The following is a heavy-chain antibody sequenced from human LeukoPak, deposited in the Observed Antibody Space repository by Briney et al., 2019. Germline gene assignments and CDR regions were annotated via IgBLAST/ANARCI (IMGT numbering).Heavy chain of an antibody. D-gene: IGHD4-17*01. CDR2: IYYSGST. J-gene: IGHJ4*02. CDR3: ARGGIADYGDPKGYFDY. V-gene: IGHV4-31*11. CDR1: GGSFSGYY. Sequence: SETLSLTCAVYGGSFSGYYWSWIRQHPGKGLEWIGYIYYSGSTYYNPSLKSRVTISVDTSKNQFSLKLSSVTAADTAVYYCARGGIADYGDPKGYFDYWGQGTLVTVSS.